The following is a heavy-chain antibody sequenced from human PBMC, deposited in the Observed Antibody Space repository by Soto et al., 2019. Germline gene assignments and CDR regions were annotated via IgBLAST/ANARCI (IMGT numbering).Heavy chain of an antibody. CDR2: IYYSGRT. Sequence: QVQLQESGPGLVKPSETLSLTCTVSGGAVSSGSYYWSWIRQPPGKRLEWIGYIYYSGRTNYNPSLRSRITISVDTSKNQYALKLSSVTAEDTAVYYCARDRLDWGFAFDIWGQGTMVTVSS. D-gene: IGHD3-16*01. V-gene: IGHV4-61*01. CDR1: GGAVSSGSYY. J-gene: IGHJ3*02. CDR3: ARDRLDWGFAFDI.